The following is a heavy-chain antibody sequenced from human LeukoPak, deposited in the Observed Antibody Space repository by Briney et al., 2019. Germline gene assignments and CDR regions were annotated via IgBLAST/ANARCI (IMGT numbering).Heavy chain of an antibody. CDR3: ASEGFDY. V-gene: IGHV3-30-3*01. CDR1: GFTFSSYA. Sequence: GGSLRLSCAASGFTFSSYAMHWVRQAPGKGLEWVAVISYDGSNKYYADSVKGRFTISRDNSKNTLHLQMNSLRAEDTAVYYCASEGFDYWGQGTLVTVSS. CDR2: ISYDGSNK. J-gene: IGHJ4*02.